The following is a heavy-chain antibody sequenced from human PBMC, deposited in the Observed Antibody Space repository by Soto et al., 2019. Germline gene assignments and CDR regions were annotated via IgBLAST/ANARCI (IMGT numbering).Heavy chain of an antibody. CDR2: ISDTGTRT. D-gene: IGHD4-4*01. J-gene: IGHJ5*02. Sequence: QIWESGGSLVQPGGSLRLSCVAAGFTFSSAAMNWVRQAPGKGLEWVSIISDTGTRTHYADSVKGRFTISRDNSKNRLYLDMNSLRAEDTAVYYCAKSLDIHYKNWFDPWGQGTLVTVSS. V-gene: IGHV3-23*01. CDR3: AKSLDIHYKNWFDP. CDR1: GFTFSSAA.